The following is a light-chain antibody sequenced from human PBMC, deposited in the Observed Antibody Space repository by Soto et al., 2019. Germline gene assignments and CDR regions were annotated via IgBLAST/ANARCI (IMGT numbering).Light chain of an antibody. V-gene: IGKV1-39*01. CDR2: AAS. CDR1: QSISNY. J-gene: IGKJ2*01. CDR3: QQSYSIPYT. Sequence: DIQMTQSPSSLSASVGDRVTITCRASQSISNYFNWYQQKPGKAPKLLIFAASSLQSGVQSRFSGSGSGTDFTLAISSLQPEDVATYYCQQSYSIPYTFGQGTKLEIK.